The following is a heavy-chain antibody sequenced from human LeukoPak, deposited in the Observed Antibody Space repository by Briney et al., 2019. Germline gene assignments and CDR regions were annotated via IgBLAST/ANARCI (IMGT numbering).Heavy chain of an antibody. V-gene: IGHV1-69*06. J-gene: IGHJ4*02. CDR2: IIPIFGTA. D-gene: IGHD5-18*01. CDR3: ARSRWQSTAMAQETSD. CDR1: GAPFTSYA. Sequence: SGKVSCKASGAPFTSYATSGWRQAPGQGLGWRGGIIPIFGTANYAQKFQGRVTITADKSTSTAYMELSSLRSEDTAVYYCARSRWQSTAMAQETSDWGQGTLVTVSS.